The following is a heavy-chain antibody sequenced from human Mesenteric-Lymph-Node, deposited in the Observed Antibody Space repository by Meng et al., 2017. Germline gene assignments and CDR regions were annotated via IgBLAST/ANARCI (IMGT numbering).Heavy chain of an antibody. CDR2: TYYKSKWYN. J-gene: IGHJ4*02. Sequence: QVQLPQAGQGLVKPSQTLSLTCAISGDSVSTNSAAWNWIRQSPSGGLEWLGRTYYKSKWYNDYAESVKSRITINPDTSKNQFSLQLNSVTPEDTAVYYCARDPAAFDFWGQGILVTVSS. V-gene: IGHV6-1*01. CDR1: GDSVSTNSAA. CDR3: ARDPAAFDF. D-gene: IGHD6-25*01.